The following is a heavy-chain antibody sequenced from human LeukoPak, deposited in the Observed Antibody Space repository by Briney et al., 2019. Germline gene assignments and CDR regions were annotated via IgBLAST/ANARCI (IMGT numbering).Heavy chain of an antibody. Sequence: SETLSLTCTVSGGSISSYYWSWIRQPPGKGLERIGYIYYSGSTNYNPSLKSRVTISVETSKNQFSLKLSSVTAADTAVYYCASSRRVPGVSIGYFDSWGQGTLATVSS. CDR2: IYYSGST. CDR3: ASSRRVPGVSIGYFDS. J-gene: IGHJ4*02. V-gene: IGHV4-59*08. D-gene: IGHD3-10*01. CDR1: GGSISSYY.